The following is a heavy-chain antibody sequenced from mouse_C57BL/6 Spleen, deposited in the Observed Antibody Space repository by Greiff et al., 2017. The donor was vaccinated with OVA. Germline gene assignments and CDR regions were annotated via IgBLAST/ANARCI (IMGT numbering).Heavy chain of an antibody. J-gene: IGHJ4*01. CDR3: ARKEIYDGYYGDAMDD. CDR1: GFSLTSYG. Sequence: QVQLQQSGPGLVQPSQSLSITCTVSGFSLTSYGVHWVRQSPGKGLEWLGVIWSGGSTDTNAAFISRLSISKDNSKSQVFFKMNSLQADDTAIYYCARKEIYDGYYGDAMDDWGQGTSVTVSS. D-gene: IGHD2-3*01. V-gene: IGHV2-2*01. CDR2: IWSGGST.